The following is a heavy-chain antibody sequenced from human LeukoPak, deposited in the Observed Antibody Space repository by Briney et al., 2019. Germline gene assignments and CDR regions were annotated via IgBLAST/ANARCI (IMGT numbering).Heavy chain of an antibody. Sequence: SETLSLTCTVSGGSISSYYWSWIRQPPGKGLERIGNINDSGSTNSNPSLKSRATISVDMSRKHFFLDLSSVTAADTAVYYCARAVHYSGTSDQYTGGWYYFDFWGQGTLVTVSS. CDR1: GGSISSYY. J-gene: IGHJ4*02. CDR3: ARAVHYSGTSDQYTGGWYYFDF. V-gene: IGHV4-59*01. D-gene: IGHD3-10*01. CDR2: INDSGST.